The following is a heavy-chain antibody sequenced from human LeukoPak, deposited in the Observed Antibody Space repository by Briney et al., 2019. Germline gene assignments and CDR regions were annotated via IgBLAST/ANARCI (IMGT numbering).Heavy chain of an antibody. J-gene: IGHJ5*02. D-gene: IGHD3-10*01. CDR1: GYTFTSWG. CDR3: ARGITMVRGVTPYNWFDP. CDR2: ISAYNGNT. V-gene: IGHV1-18*01. Sequence: GASVKVSCKASGYTFTSWGISWVRQAPGQGLEWMGWISAYNGNTNYAQKLQGRVTMTTDTSTSTAYMELRSLRSDDTAVYYCARGITMVRGVTPYNWFDPWGQGTLVTVSS.